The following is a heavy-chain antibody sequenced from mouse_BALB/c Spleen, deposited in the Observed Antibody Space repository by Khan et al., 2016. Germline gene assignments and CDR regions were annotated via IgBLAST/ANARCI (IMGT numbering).Heavy chain of an antibody. V-gene: IGHV2-9*02. CDR3: ARDDQDYDAWFAS. J-gene: IGHJ3*01. D-gene: IGHD2-4*01. CDR1: EFSLTNSG. CDR2: IWPGGST. Sequence: VQLQESGPGLVAPSQSLSITCTVSEFSLTNSGVHWIRQPPGKGLEWLGVIWPGGSTDYNSALMSRLSITKDNSQNQVFLKMISLQTDDTAMYYCARDDQDYDAWFASWGKGTLVIVSA.